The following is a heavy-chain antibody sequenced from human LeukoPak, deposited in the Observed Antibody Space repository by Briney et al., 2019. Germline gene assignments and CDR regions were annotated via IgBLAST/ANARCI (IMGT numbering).Heavy chain of an antibody. V-gene: IGHV3-30*04. D-gene: IGHD3-9*01. J-gene: IGHJ6*02. CDR1: GFTFSSYA. Sequence: GRSLRLSCAASGFTFSSYAMHWVRQAPGKGLEWVAVISYDGSNKYYADSVKGRFTISRDNSKNTLYLQMNSLRAEDTAVYYYARDLNERNVLRYFDWLPRSYYYYGMDVWGQGTTVTVSS. CDR2: ISYDGSNK. CDR3: ARDLNERNVLRYFDWLPRSYYYYGMDV.